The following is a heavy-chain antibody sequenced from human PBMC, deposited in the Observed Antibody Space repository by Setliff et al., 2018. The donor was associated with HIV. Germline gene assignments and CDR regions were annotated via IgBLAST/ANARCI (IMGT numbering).Heavy chain of an antibody. Sequence: PSETLSLTCIVSGASISSDTWSWIRQPPGKGLQWIGFTYNSEMINYNPSLKSRVSMSLDTSKNQFSLKLTSVTAADTAVYYCARGGTSSNWFDPWGQGTLVTVSS. D-gene: IGHD1-26*01. CDR1: GASISSDT. CDR2: TYNSEMI. J-gene: IGHJ5*02. CDR3: ARGGTSSNWFDP. V-gene: IGHV4-59*01.